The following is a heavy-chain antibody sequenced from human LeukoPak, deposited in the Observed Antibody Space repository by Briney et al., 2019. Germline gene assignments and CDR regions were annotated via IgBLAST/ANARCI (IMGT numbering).Heavy chain of an antibody. V-gene: IGHV4-4*07. D-gene: IGHD2-15*01. J-gene: IGHJ4*01. CDR3: ARQSDSGGYFEY. CDR1: GDSINRYL. CDR2: IYDSGTT. Sequence: SETLSLTCTVSGDSINRYLWTWIRQPAGRGLEWIGRIYDSGTTNYKPSLKTRVSMSVETPKNQFSLRLSSVTAADTAVYYCARQSDSGGYFEYWGQGIRVTVSS.